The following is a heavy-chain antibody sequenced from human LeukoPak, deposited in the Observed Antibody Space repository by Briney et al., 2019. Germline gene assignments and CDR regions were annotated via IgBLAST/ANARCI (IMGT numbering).Heavy chain of an antibody. J-gene: IGHJ6*02. V-gene: IGHV3-23*01. Sequence: PGGSLRLSCAASGFTFSSYAMSWVRQAPGKGLEWVSAISGSGGSTYYADSVKGRFTISRDNSKNTLYLQMNSLRAEDTAVYYCAKGLGYCSSTSCYRWVYYYYGMDVWGQGTTVTVSS. CDR3: AKGLGYCSSTSCYRWVYYYYGMDV. CDR1: GFTFSSYA. D-gene: IGHD2-2*02. CDR2: ISGSGGST.